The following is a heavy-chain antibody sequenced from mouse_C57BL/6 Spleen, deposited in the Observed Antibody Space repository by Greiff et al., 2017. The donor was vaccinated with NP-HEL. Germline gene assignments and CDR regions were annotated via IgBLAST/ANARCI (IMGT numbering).Heavy chain of an antibody. V-gene: IGHV5-17*01. CDR3: ARAGSSAFAY. D-gene: IGHD3-2*02. CDR2: ISSGSSTI. Sequence: VQLKQSGGGLVKPGGSLKLSCAASGFTFSDYGMHWVRQAPEKGLEWVAYISSGSSTIYYADTVKGRFTISRDNAKNTLFLQMTSLRSEDTAMYDCARAGSSAFAYWGQRTLVTVSA. J-gene: IGHJ3*01. CDR1: GFTFSDYG.